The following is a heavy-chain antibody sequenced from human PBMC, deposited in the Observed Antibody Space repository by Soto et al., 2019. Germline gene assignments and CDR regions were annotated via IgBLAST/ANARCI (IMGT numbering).Heavy chain of an antibody. D-gene: IGHD4-17*01. J-gene: IGHJ6*02. Sequence: ASVKVSCKASGGTFSSYAISWVRQAPGQGLEWMGWISAYNGNTNYAQKLQGRVTMTTDTSTSTAYMELRSLRSDDTAVYYCARDTDNYCDFRNYYYYGMDGWGQGTTVTVSS. CDR1: GGTFSSYA. CDR2: ISAYNGNT. V-gene: IGHV1-18*01. CDR3: ARDTDNYCDFRNYYYYGMDG.